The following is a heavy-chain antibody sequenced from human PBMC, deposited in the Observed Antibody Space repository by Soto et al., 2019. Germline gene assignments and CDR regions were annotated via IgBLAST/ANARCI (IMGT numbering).Heavy chain of an antibody. CDR3: ARVGVHFRYYYYGMDV. Sequence: QVQLVQSGAEVKKPGSSVKVSCKASGGTFSSYAISWVRQAPGQGLEWMGGIIPIFGTANYAQKFQGRVTITADKSTSTAYMELRSLRSEDTAVYYCARVGVHFRYYYYGMDVWGQGTTVTVSS. CDR1: GGTFSSYA. D-gene: IGHD3-10*01. V-gene: IGHV1-69*06. CDR2: IIPIFGTA. J-gene: IGHJ6*02.